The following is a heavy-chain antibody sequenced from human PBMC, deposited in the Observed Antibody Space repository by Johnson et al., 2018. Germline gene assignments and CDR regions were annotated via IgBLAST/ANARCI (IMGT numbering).Heavy chain of an antibody. Sequence: VQLQESGGGVVRPGGSLRLSCAASGFTFDDYGMSWVRQAPGKGLEWVSGINWNGGSTGYADSVKGRFTISRDNAKNSLYLQMNSLRAEDTALYYCAKDAYYGSGSPYYYMDVWGKGTTVTVS. CDR1: GFTFDDYG. J-gene: IGHJ6*03. D-gene: IGHD3-10*01. CDR2: INWNGGST. CDR3: AKDAYYGSGSPYYYMDV. V-gene: IGHV3-20*04.